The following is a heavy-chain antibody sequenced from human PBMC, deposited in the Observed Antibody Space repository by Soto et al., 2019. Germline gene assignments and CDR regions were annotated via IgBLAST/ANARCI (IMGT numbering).Heavy chain of an antibody. J-gene: IGHJ4*02. D-gene: IGHD1-26*01. V-gene: IGHV1-2*02. CDR1: GYNFFGFH. CDR2: ITPGNGDT. Sequence: ASVKVSCKASGYNFFGFHMHWVRQAPGQGLEWMGGITPGNGDTNYAQPFQGRVTLTRDTSIDTAYMDLSRLKSDDTAVYYCARERIAGPFDNWGQGTLVTVSS. CDR3: ARERIAGPFDN.